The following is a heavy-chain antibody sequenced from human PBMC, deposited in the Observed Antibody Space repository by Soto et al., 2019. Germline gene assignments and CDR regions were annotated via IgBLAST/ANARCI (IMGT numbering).Heavy chain of an antibody. CDR3: ARDRRITTPSLVVPAALDY. CDR1: GFTFSSYS. J-gene: IGHJ4*02. V-gene: IGHV3-21*01. Sequence: GSLRLSCAASGFTFSSYSMNWVRQAPGKGLEWVSSISSSSSYIYYADSVKGRFTISRDNAKNSLYLQMNSLRAEDTAVYYCARDRRITTPSLVVPAALDYWGQGTLVTVS. D-gene: IGHD2-2*01. CDR2: ISSSSSYI.